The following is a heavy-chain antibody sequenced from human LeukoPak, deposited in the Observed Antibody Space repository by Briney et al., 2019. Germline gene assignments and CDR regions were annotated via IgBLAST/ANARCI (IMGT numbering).Heavy chain of an antibody. J-gene: IGHJ4*02. CDR2: ISSSSSYI. Sequence: GGALRLSCAASGFTFDDYAMHWVRQAPGKGLEWVSSISSSSSYIYYADSVKGRFTISRDNAKNSLYLQMNSLRAEDTAVYYCARELPIFGVAAIDYWGQGTLVTVSS. CDR3: ARELPIFGVAAIDY. CDR1: GFTFDDYA. V-gene: IGHV3-21*01. D-gene: IGHD3-3*01.